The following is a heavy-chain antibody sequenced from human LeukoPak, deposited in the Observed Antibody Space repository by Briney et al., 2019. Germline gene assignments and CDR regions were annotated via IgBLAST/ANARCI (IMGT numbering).Heavy chain of an antibody. Sequence: ASVKVSCKASGYTFTAYSMHWARQAPGQGLEYMGWINPNSGGTNYAQKFQGRVTMTRDTSMSTAYMELSGLRFDDTAVYYCARDGEVRQGHCTTTSCPVDYWGQGTLITVSS. D-gene: IGHD2-2*01. CDR2: INPNSGGT. J-gene: IGHJ4*02. V-gene: IGHV1-2*02. CDR1: GYTFTAYS. CDR3: ARDGEVRQGHCTTTSCPVDY.